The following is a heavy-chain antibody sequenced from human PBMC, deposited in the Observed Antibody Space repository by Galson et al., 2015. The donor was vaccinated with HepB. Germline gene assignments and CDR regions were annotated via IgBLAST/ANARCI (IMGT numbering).Heavy chain of an antibody. J-gene: IGHJ6*02. D-gene: IGHD2-15*01. V-gene: IGHV1-18*01. Sequence: SVKVSCKASGYTFTTYGINWLRQAPGQGLEWMGRISTYNGNTNYAQKFQGRVTMTTDTSTNTAFMELRSLRSDDGAMYYCARDTCSGGSCYSGYYGMDVWGQGTTVTVSS. CDR3: ARDTCSGGSCYSGYYGMDV. CDR1: GYTFTTYG. CDR2: ISTYNGNT.